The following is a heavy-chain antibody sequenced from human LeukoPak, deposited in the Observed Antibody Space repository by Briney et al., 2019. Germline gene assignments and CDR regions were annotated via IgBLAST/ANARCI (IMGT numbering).Heavy chain of an antibody. CDR2: INSDGSST. CDR1: GFTFSSYA. Sequence: PGGSLRLSCAASGFTFSSYAMSWVRQAPGKGLVWVSRINSDGSSTIYADSVKGRFTISRDNAKNTLYLQMNSLRAEDTAVYYCARDHRRSYFYGMDVWGQGTTVTVSS. V-gene: IGHV3-74*01. D-gene: IGHD4-23*01. CDR3: ARDHRRSYFYGMDV. J-gene: IGHJ6*02.